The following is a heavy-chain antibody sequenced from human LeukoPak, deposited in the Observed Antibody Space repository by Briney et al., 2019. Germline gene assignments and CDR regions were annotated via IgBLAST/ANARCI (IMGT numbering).Heavy chain of an antibody. CDR2: ISVSGGST. CDR1: GFTFSGYV. J-gene: IGHJ4*02. CDR3: AKDSSNIMGARLDY. V-gene: IGHV3-23*01. D-gene: IGHD1-26*01. Sequence: VGSLRLSPAASGFTFSGYVMSSVRPAPWRRLEWVSGISVSGGSTYYANSVKGRFAISRDNSKNTLYLQMNSLRAEDTAVYYCAKDSSNIMGARLDYWGQGTVVTVSS.